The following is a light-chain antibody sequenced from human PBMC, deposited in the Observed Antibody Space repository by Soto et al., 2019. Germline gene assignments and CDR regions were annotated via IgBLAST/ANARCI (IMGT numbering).Light chain of an antibody. CDR3: LLYFGGGIWV. CDR2: NTN. V-gene: IGLV8-61*01. J-gene: IGLJ3*02. Sequence: QAVVTQEPSFSVSPGGTVTLTCGLSSGPVFTSSYPNWYQQTPGQAPRTLIFNTNTRSSGVPDRFSGSILGDKAALTITGAQADDDSYYYCLLYFGGGIWVFGGGTKVTVL. CDR1: SGPVFTSSY.